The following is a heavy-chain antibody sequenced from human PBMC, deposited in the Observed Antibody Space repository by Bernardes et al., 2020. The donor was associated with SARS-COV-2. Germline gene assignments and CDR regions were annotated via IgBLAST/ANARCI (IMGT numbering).Heavy chain of an antibody. CDR2: TYYRSKWYN. Sequence: QTLSLTCAISGDSVSSNSVAWNWIRQSPSRGLEWLGRTYYRSKWYNNYAVSVKGRLTITTDTSKNQFSLQLNSVTPEDTALYYCARDLTAADKGFDYWGQGILVTVSS. D-gene: IGHD6-13*01. J-gene: IGHJ4*02. V-gene: IGHV6-1*01. CDR3: ARDLTAADKGFDY. CDR1: GDSVSSNSVA.